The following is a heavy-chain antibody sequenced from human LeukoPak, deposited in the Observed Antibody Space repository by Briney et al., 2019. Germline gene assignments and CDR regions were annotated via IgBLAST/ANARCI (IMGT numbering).Heavy chain of an antibody. J-gene: IGHJ4*02. CDR3: ARENNYGYDY. Sequence: SGPALVKPTRALTLTCTCSGFSLSTSGMSVRWIRQPPGKALEWLARIDWDDAKYYSTSLKTRLTISKDTSKNQVVLTMTNMDPVDTATYYCARENNYGYDYWGQGTLVTVSS. CDR1: GFSLSTSGMS. CDR2: IDWDDAK. D-gene: IGHD5-18*01. V-gene: IGHV2-70*11.